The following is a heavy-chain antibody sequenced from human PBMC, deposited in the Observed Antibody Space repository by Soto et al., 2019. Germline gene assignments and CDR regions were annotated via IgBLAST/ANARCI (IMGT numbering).Heavy chain of an antibody. D-gene: IGHD3-22*01. J-gene: IGHJ6*02. CDR1: GYTFTDYY. CDR2: ISSYNGVT. V-gene: IGHV1-2*02. Sequence: ASVKVSCKASGYTFTDYYMHWVRQAPGQGREWMGWISSYNGVTHYAPKFQGRVTMTRDTSISTAYMELSGLRSDDTAVYFCARDWYYFDSSGYSKPVYYYYYGLDVWGQGTTVTVSS. CDR3: ARDWYYFDSSGYSKPVYYYYYGLDV.